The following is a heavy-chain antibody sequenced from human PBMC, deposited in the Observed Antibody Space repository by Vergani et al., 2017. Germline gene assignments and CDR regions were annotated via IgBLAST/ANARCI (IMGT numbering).Heavy chain of an antibody. CDR2: ISAYNGNT. V-gene: IGHV1-18*01. Sequence: QVQLVQSGAEVKKPGASVKVSCKASGYTFTSYGISWVRQAPGQGLEWMGWISAYNGNTNYAQKLQGRVTMTTDTSTSTAYMELRSLRSDDTAVYYCARDGGNPDFDGLLPTNRGFDYWGQGTLVTVSS. CDR3: ARDGGNPDFDGLLPTNRGFDY. D-gene: IGHD3-9*01. CDR1: GYTFTSYG. J-gene: IGHJ4*02.